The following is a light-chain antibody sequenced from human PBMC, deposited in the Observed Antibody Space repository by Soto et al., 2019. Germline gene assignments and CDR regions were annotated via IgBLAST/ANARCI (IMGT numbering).Light chain of an antibody. V-gene: IGLV2-14*01. J-gene: IGLJ1*01. Sequence: QSVLTQPASVSGSPGQSITISCTGTSSDVGGYNYVSWYQQHPGKAPKFMIYDVSNRPSGVSNRFPGSKSGNTASLTISGLHAEDEADYYCSSYTTSNTRQIVFGTGTKLTVL. CDR2: DVS. CDR3: SSYTTSNTRQIV. CDR1: SSDVGGYNY.